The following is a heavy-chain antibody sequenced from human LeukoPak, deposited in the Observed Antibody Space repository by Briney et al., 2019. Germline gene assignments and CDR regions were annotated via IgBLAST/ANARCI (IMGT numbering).Heavy chain of an antibody. D-gene: IGHD3-22*01. V-gene: IGHV3-48*02. CDR2: ISDSAI. J-gene: IGHJ4*02. CDR1: GFTFSWFT. CDR3: ARAGLGYYDRSGFNY. Sequence: GGSLRLSCAASGFTFSWFTMNCVRQAPGKGLEWVSHISDSAIYYADSVKGRFTISRDNAKNLLYLQMNSLRDEDTAVYYCARAGLGYYDRSGFNYWGQGSLVTVSS.